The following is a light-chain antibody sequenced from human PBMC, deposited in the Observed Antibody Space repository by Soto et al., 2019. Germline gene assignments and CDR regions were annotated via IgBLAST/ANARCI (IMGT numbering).Light chain of an antibody. J-gene: IGKJ4*01. Sequence: DIVLMQSPGTLSLSPGERATLSCRASQSVSSSYLAWYQQKPGQAPRLLIDGASSRATGTPDRFSGSGSGTDFTLTISRLEPEDFAVYYCQQYGTSPPLTFGGGTKVEIK. CDR2: GAS. CDR1: QSVSSSY. V-gene: IGKV3-20*01. CDR3: QQYGTSPPLT.